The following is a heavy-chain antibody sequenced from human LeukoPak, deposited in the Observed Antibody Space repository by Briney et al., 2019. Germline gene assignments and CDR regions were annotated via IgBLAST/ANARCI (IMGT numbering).Heavy chain of an antibody. D-gene: IGHD6-13*01. V-gene: IGHV4-30-4*01. J-gene: IGHJ4*02. CDR1: GGSISSGDYY. CDR2: IYYSRTT. CDR3: ARLYSSSWYFDY. Sequence: PSQTLSLTCTVSGGSISSGDYYWSWIRQPPGKGLEWIGYIYYSRTTYYNPSPKSRLTISVDTSKNQFSLKVTSVTAADTAVYYCARLYSSSWYFDYWGQGSLVTVSS.